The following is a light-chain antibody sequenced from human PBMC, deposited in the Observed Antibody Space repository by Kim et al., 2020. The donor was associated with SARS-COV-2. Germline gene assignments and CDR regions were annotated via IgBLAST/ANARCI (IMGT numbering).Light chain of an antibody. CDR2: GAS. V-gene: IGKV3-20*01. CDR3: QQYDSSSRWT. CDR1: QSVSGTY. J-gene: IGKJ1*01. Sequence: AGERATLTCRARQSVSGTYLAWYQQKPGQAPRLLIYGASSRATGIPDRFSGSGSGTDFTLTINRLEPEDFAVYYCQQYDSSSRWTFGQGTKVDIK.